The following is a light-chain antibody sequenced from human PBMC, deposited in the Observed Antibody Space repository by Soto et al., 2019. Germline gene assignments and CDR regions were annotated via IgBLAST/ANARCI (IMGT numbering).Light chain of an antibody. J-gene: IGKJ2*01. CDR3: QQYVSWPMYT. CDR1: QSVSNN. V-gene: IGKV3-15*01. CDR2: ATS. Sequence: EIVMTQAPVILSVSPGETATLSCRASQSVSNNLAWYQQKRGQPPRLLIYATSTRATGVPARFDGSGSGIEFTLTISSLQSEDFAVYYCQQYVSWPMYTFGQGTKLEIK.